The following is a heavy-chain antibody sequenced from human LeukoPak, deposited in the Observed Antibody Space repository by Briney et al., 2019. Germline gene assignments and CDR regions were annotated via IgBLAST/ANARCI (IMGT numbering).Heavy chain of an antibody. CDR3: ARRCSGGSCYGYYGMDV. Sequence: ASVKVSCKASGGTFSSYAISWVRQAPGQGLEWMGWISAYNGNTNYAQKLQGRVTMTTDTSTSTAYMELRSLRSDDTAVYYCARRCSGGSCYGYYGMDVWGQGTTVTVSS. J-gene: IGHJ6*02. CDR2: ISAYNGNT. D-gene: IGHD2-15*01. CDR1: GGTFSSYA. V-gene: IGHV1-18*01.